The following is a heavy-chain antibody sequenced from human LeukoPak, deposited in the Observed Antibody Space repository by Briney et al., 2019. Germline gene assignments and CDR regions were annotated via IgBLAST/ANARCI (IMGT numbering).Heavy chain of an antibody. D-gene: IGHD3-22*01. J-gene: IGHJ4*02. V-gene: IGHV4-39*01. Sequence: SETLSLTCTVSGGSISSDNYYLGWIRQPPGKGLEWIGNIYYRGTTYYNPSLKSRVTISVDTSKKRFSLKLSSVTAADTAVYYCATPFYYDSSLDYWGQGILVTVSS. CDR3: ATPFYYDSSLDY. CDR1: GGSISSDNYY. CDR2: IYYRGTT.